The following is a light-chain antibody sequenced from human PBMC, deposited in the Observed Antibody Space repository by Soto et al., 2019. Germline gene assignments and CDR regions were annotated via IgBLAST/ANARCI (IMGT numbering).Light chain of an antibody. Sequence: EIVLTQSPATLSLSPGERATLSCRASQSVSSYLAWYHQKPGQAPRLLIYDASNRATGSPPRFSGSGSGTEFTITISSLEPADFAVYYCQQRSNWPPWTFGQGTKVEIK. CDR3: QQRSNWPPWT. V-gene: IGKV3-11*01. J-gene: IGKJ1*01. CDR1: QSVSSY. CDR2: DAS.